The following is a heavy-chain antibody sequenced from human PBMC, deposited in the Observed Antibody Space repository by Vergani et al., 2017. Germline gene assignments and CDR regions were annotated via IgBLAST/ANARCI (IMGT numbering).Heavy chain of an antibody. V-gene: IGHV3-21*01. CDR3: AIDLSYYYWAASYDWFDP. CDR2: ISSSSSYI. Sequence: EVQLVESGGGLVKPGGSLRLSCAASGFTFSSYRMNWARQAPGKGLEWVSSISSSSSYIYYADSVKGRFTISRDNAKNSLYLKMNSLRAEDTAVYDCAIDLSYYYWAASYDWFDPWGQGTLVTVSS. CDR1: GFTFSSYR. J-gene: IGHJ5*02. D-gene: IGHD3-10*01.